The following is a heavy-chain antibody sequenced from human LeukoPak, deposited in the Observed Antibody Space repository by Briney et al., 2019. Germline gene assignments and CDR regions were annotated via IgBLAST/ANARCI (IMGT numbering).Heavy chain of an antibody. CDR1: GGSLSGYN. J-gene: IGHJ4*02. CDR2: INHGGTT. D-gene: IGHD2-15*01. CDR3: ARGRVRVSPGTGYFDS. Sequence: SETLSLTCGLSGGSLSGYNWNWIRQTPLKGLEWIGEINHGGTTHYNPSLESRVIISIDTFKSQFSLILNSVTAADTAVFYCARGRVRVSPGTGYFDSWSQGAQVIVSS. V-gene: IGHV4-34*01.